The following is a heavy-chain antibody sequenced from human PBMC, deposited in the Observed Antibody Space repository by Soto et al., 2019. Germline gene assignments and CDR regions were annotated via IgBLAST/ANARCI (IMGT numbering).Heavy chain of an antibody. V-gene: IGHV3-30*03. D-gene: IGHD3-22*01. CDR2: ISYDGSNK. CDR1: GFTFTSYS. Sequence: PGGSLRLSCAASGFTFTSYSMNWVRQAPGKGLEWVAVISYDGSNKYYADSVKGRFTISRDNSKNTLYLQMNSLRAEDTAVYYCARASLPQYYDSSGYYSLLEGFDYWGQGTLVTVSS. CDR3: ARASLPQYYDSSGYYSLLEGFDY. J-gene: IGHJ4*02.